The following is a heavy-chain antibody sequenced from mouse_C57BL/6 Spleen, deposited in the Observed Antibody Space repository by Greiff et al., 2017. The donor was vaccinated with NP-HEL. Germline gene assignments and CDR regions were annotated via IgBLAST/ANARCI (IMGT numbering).Heavy chain of an antibody. CDR2: IRNKANGYTT. CDR3: ARSIWLRHAMDY. Sequence: EVQGVESGGGLVQPGGSLSLSCAASGFTFTDYYMSWVRQPPGTALEWLGFIRNKANGYTTEYSASVKGRFTSYRDNSQSILYLQMNALRAEDSATYYCARSIWLRHAMDYWGQGTSVTVSS. D-gene: IGHD2-2*01. V-gene: IGHV7-3*01. CDR1: GFTFTDYY. J-gene: IGHJ4*01.